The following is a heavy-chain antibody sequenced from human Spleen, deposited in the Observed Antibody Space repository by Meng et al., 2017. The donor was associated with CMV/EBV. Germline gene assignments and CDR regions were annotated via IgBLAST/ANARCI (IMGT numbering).Heavy chain of an antibody. CDR1: GFNVSSNY. D-gene: IGHD3-22*01. CDR2: IYSGGST. V-gene: IGHV3-66*02. J-gene: IGHJ5*02. Sequence: EYLKIYCAASGFNVSSNYMSWVRQAPGKGLEWVSVIYSGGSTYYADSVQGRFTISRDNSKNTLYLQMNSLRAEDTAVYYCPKAPRKDNYESKGYYSWFEPWGQGTLVTVSS. CDR3: PKAPRKDNYESKGYYSWFEP.